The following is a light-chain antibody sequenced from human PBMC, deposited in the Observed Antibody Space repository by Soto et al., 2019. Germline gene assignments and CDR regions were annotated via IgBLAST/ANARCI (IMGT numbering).Light chain of an antibody. J-gene: IGLJ2*01. V-gene: IGLV1-51*01. Sequence: QSVLTQPPSVSAAAGQTVTLSFSGSSSNVGSNYVSWYQQLPGTAPKLLIYDNNKRPSGIPDRFSGSKSGTSATLDITGLQTGDEADYYCATWDRSLSVYVLFGGGTKLTVL. CDR1: SSNVGSNY. CDR3: ATWDRSLSVYVL. CDR2: DNN.